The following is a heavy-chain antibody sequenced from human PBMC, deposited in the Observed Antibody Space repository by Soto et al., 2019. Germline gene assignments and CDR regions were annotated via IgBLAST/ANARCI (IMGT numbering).Heavy chain of an antibody. J-gene: IGHJ5*01. Sequence: SQPMPLTCTVAGGSISSSSYYWGWIRQPPGKGLEWIGSIYYSGSTYYNPSLKSRVTISVDTSKNQFSLKLSSVTAADTAVYYCAGFLSIFGVVPALKKRPNWFDSWGKGTLVTVSS. V-gene: IGHV4-39*01. D-gene: IGHD3-3*01. CDR1: GGSISSSSYY. CDR2: IYYSGST. CDR3: AGFLSIFGVVPALKKRPNWFDS.